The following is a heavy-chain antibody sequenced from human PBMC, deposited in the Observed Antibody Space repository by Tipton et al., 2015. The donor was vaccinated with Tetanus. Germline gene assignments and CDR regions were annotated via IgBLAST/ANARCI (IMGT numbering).Heavy chain of an antibody. Sequence: TLSLTSTVSGGSISSGTFYWDWIRQPPGKGLEWIGNIYSYNGNTLQNPSLQSRVTISLDKSKNQFSLKLRSVTAADTAVYYCARSADNWFDPWGQGTLVTVSS. V-gene: IGHV4-39*01. CDR2: IYSYNGNT. J-gene: IGHJ5*02. CDR3: ARSADNWFDP. CDR1: GGSISSGTFY.